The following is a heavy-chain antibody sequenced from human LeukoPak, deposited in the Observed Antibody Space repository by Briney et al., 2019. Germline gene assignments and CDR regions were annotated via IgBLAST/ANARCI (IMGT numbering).Heavy chain of an antibody. CDR2: ISRSGSYI. CDR3: ARDHRPLIWGTYRYLFPSYYFDY. CDR1: GFTFSNYS. Sequence: PGGSLRLSRAASGFTFSNYSMNWVRQAPGKVLEWVSSISRSGSYIYYADSVKGRFTISRDNAKNTLYLQMNSLRAEDTAVYYCARDHRPLIWGTYRYLFPSYYFDYWGQGTLVTVSS. V-gene: IGHV3-21*04. J-gene: IGHJ4*02. D-gene: IGHD3-16*02.